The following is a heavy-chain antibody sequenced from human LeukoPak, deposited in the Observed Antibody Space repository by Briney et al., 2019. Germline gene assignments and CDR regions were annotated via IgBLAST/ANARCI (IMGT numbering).Heavy chain of an antibody. J-gene: IGHJ4*02. D-gene: IGHD6-13*01. V-gene: IGHV1-69*13. CDR1: GYTFTSYA. Sequence: SVKVSCKASGYTFTSYAISWVRQAPGQGLEWMGGIIPIFGTANYAQKFQGRVTITADESTSTAYMELSSLRSEDTAVYYCARGGYSSSWYRTSDPYYFDYWGQGTLVTVSS. CDR3: ARGGYSSSWYRTSDPYYFDY. CDR2: IIPIFGTA.